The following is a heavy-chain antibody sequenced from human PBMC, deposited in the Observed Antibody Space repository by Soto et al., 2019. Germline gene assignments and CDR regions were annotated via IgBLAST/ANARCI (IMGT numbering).Heavy chain of an antibody. CDR1: GYPVTAYY. V-gene: IGHV1-2*02. D-gene: IGHD3-3*01. Sequence: QLHLVQSGAVVKKPGASVTVSCSASGYPVTAYYMHWVRQAPGRGLEWMGGINPATGAAKYTQTFLGRVTMTRDTSTSTVFMELSGTTSEEPSVFYCARGGGVGVAGSAAFDMWGQGTLVTVSS. J-gene: IGHJ3*02. CDR3: ARGGGVGVAGSAAFDM. CDR2: INPATGAA.